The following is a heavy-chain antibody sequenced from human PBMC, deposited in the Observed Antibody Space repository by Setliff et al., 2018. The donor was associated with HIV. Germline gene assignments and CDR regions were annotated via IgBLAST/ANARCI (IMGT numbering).Heavy chain of an antibody. D-gene: IGHD3-22*01. CDR1: GGSISSYH. Sequence: SETLSLTCTVPGGSISSYHWNWIRQPPGKGLEWIGYIYYTGNTNYNPPLKSRVTISVDTSKNQFSLKLSSVTAADTAVYYCARVGSDSSGYGFDYWGQGTLVTVSS. CDR3: ARVGSDSSGYGFDY. V-gene: IGHV4-59*08. J-gene: IGHJ4*02. CDR2: IYYTGNT.